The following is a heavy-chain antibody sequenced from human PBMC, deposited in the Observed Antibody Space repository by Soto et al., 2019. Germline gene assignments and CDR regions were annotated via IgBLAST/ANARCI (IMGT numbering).Heavy chain of an antibody. CDR3: TTYDYIWGSDRIRWAY. CDR2: IKSKADGGTT. D-gene: IGHD3-16*02. V-gene: IGHV3-15*01. Sequence: GGSLRLSCASSGAAFINAWMSLVRQAPGKGLEWVGRIKSKADGGTTDYAAPVQGRFTISRDDSKNMLYLQMNSLKTEDTAMYYCTTYDYIWGSDRIRWAYWGQGTLVTVSS. CDR1: GAAFINAW. J-gene: IGHJ4*02.